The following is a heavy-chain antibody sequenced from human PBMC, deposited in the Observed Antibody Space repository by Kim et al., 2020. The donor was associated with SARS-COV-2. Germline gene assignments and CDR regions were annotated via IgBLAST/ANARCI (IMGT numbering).Heavy chain of an antibody. CDR2: ISSSSSYI. D-gene: IGHD1-26*01. V-gene: IGHV3-21*04. CDR1: GFTFSSYS. J-gene: IGHJ4*02. CDR3: ASQLGATGVDY. Sequence: GGSLRLSCAASGFTFSSYSMNWVRQAPGKGLEWVSSISSSSSYIYYADSVKGRFTISRDNAKNSLYLQMNSLRAEDTAVYYCASQLGATGVDYWGQGTLVTVSS.